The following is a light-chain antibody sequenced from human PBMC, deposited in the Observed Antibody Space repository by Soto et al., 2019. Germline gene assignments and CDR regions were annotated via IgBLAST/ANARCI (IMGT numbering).Light chain of an antibody. Sequence: EVVLTQSPATLSLSPGDRATLSCRASQSVSSNLAWYQQKPGQAPRLLIYGASSRPTGIPDRFSGSGSGTDFTLTISRLEPEDFAVYYCQQYGSSSTFGQGTRLEIK. CDR3: QQYGSSST. CDR2: GAS. CDR1: QSVSSN. V-gene: IGKV3-20*01. J-gene: IGKJ5*01.